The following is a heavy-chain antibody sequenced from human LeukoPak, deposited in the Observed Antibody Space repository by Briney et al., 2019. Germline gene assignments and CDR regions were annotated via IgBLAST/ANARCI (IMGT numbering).Heavy chain of an antibody. J-gene: IGHJ4*02. CDR2: INPNSGGT. CDR3: TRDVGSRYGHDC. Sequence: ASVKVSCKASGYTFTAYDIHWGRQAPGQGLEWMGWINPNSGGTNYAQKFQGRVTMTRDTSISTAYMELSRLRSDDTAVYYCTRDVGSRYGHDCWGQGTLVTVSS. D-gene: IGHD5-18*01. CDR1: GYTFTAYD. V-gene: IGHV1-2*02.